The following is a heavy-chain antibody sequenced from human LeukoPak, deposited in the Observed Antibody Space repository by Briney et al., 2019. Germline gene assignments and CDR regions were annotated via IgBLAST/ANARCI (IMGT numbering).Heavy chain of an antibody. V-gene: IGHV3-23*01. CDR3: AKAYEDGPDY. CDR2: ISGSGGNT. J-gene: IGHJ4*02. D-gene: IGHD3-3*01. CDR1: GFTFTSYA. Sequence: GGSLRLSCAASGFTFTSYAMSWVRQAPGKGLEWVSAISGSGGNTYYADSVKGRFTISRDNSKNTLYLQMNSLRAEDTAVYYCAKAYEDGPDYWGQGTLVTVSS.